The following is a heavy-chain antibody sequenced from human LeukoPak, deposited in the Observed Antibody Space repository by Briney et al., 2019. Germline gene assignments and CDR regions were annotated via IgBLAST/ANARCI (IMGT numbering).Heavy chain of an antibody. CDR2: INPSSGGT. V-gene: IGHV1-2*02. CDR1: GYIFTTYF. D-gene: IGHD1-26*01. CDR3: ARDLSGSYDY. J-gene: IGHJ4*02. Sequence: ASVKVSCKASGYIFTTYFIHWVRQAPGQGLEWMGLINPSSGGTNYAQEFQGRVAMTRDTSISTAYMELSRLRSDDTAVYYCARDLSGSYDYWGQGTLVTVSS.